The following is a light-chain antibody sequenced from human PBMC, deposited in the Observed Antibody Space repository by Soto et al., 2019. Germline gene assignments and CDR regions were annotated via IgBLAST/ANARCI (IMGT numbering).Light chain of an antibody. CDR3: AAWDDSLSVHVV. J-gene: IGLJ2*01. Sequence: QAVVAQPPSASGTPGQGGTLSCSGSSSNIGSNYVYWYQQLPGTAPKLLIYRNNQRPSGVPDRFSGSKSGTSASLAISGLRSEDEADYYCAAWDDSLSVHVVFGGGTKLTVL. CDR1: SSNIGSNY. V-gene: IGLV1-47*01. CDR2: RNN.